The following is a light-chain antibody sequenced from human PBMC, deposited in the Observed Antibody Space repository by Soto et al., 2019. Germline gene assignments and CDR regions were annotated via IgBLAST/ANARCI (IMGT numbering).Light chain of an antibody. Sequence: EIVLTQSPATLSLSPGERATLSCRASQSVRSYLAWYQQKPGQAPRLLIYDASTRATGIPARFSGSGSGTDFTLTISSLEAEDFAVYYCQQRANWPLTFGGGAKVEIK. CDR1: QSVRSY. V-gene: IGKV3-11*01. J-gene: IGKJ4*01. CDR2: DAS. CDR3: QQRANWPLT.